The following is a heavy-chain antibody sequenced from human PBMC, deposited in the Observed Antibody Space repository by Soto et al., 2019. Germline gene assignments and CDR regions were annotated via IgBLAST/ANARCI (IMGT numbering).Heavy chain of an antibody. Sequence: PGETLSLSCAASGFTFSSYSIHWVRQAPGKGLEWVAFIWYDGSNKYYADSVKGRFTISRDNSKNTLYLQMNSLRAEDTAVYYCAIDRNAVDNGTPVVSDVWGQGTPVTVSS. CDR2: IWYDGSNK. CDR1: GFTFSSYS. V-gene: IGHV3-30*02. CDR3: AIDRNAVDNGTPVVSDV. D-gene: IGHD5-12*01. J-gene: IGHJ6*02.